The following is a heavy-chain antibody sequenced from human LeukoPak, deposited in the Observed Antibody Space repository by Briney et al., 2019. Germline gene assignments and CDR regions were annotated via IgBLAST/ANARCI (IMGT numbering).Heavy chain of an antibody. J-gene: IGHJ5*02. Sequence: GRSLRLSCAASGFTFSSYSMNWVRQAPGKGLEWVSSISSSSSYIYYADSVKGRFTISRDNAKNSLYLQMNSLRAEDTAVYYCARDPYGSGSRNWFDPWGQGTLVTVSS. V-gene: IGHV3-21*01. CDR2: ISSSSSYI. D-gene: IGHD3-10*01. CDR3: ARDPYGSGSRNWFDP. CDR1: GFTFSSYS.